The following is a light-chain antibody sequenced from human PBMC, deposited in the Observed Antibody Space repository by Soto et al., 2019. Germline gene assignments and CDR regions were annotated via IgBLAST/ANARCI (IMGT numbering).Light chain of an antibody. CDR1: QSVSSSY. Sequence: EIVLTQSPGTLSLSPGERATLSCRASQSVSSSYLAWYQQKPGQAPRPLIYGASSRAIGIPDRFSGSGSGTDFNRTISRLEPEDFAVYYCQQYGSSPWTFGQGNKVEIK. J-gene: IGKJ1*01. CDR3: QQYGSSPWT. CDR2: GAS. V-gene: IGKV3-20*01.